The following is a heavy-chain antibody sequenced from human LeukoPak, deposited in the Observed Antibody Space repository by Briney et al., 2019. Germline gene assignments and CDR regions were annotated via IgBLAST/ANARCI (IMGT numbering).Heavy chain of an antibody. CDR3: ASSPHYGSGSYFDY. CDR2: IYYSGST. Sequence: SETLSLTCTVSGGSISSYYWSWIRQPPGKGLEWIGYIYYSGSTNYNPSLKSRVTISVDTSKNQFSLKLSSVTAADTAVYYCASSPHYGSGSYFDYWGQGTLVTVSS. D-gene: IGHD3-10*01. V-gene: IGHV4-59*01. J-gene: IGHJ4*02. CDR1: GGSISSYY.